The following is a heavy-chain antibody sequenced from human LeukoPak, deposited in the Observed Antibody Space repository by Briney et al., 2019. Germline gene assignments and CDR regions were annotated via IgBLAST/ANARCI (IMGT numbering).Heavy chain of an antibody. CDR2: IHTGGST. D-gene: IGHD3-3*01. CDR1: GGSITSYY. V-gene: IGHV4-4*07. CDR3: ASSFAVTGYYHGMDV. Sequence: SETLSLTCTVSGGSITSYYWSWIRQPAGKGLEWIGLIHTGGSTNYNPSLKSRVTMSVDTSKNQFSLKLTSVTATDTAMYYCASSFAVTGYYHGMDVWGQGTTVTVSS. J-gene: IGHJ6*02.